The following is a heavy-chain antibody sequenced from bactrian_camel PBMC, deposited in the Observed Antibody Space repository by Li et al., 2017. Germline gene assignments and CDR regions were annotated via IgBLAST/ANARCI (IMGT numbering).Heavy chain of an antibody. CDR3: AACWAVGDTSQDFHY. J-gene: IGHJ4*01. Sequence: HVQLVESRGGLVQPGGTLRLSCSGSGYITKGRCMAWFRQAPGKEREGVASITADLNPWYAPSVQDRFTISADNTKNTLYLQMNSLKTEDTAVYYCAACWAVGDTSQDFHYWGQGTQVTVS. CDR2: SITADLNP. D-gene: IGHD5*01. CDR1: GYITKGRC. V-gene: IGHV3S1*01.